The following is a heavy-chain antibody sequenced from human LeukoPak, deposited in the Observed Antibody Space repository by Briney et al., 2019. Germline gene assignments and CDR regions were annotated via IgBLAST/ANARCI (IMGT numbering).Heavy chain of an antibody. V-gene: IGHV4-34*01. CDR2: INHSGST. CDR1: GGSFSGYY. Sequence: PSETLSLTCAVYGGSFSGYYWSWIRQPPGKGLEWIGEINHSGSTNYNPSLKSRVTISVYTSKNQFSLKLSSVTAADTAVYYCARGAPPYYYDSSGYYPRHPFDYWGQGTLVTVSS. CDR3: ARGAPPYYYDSSGYYPRHPFDY. D-gene: IGHD3-22*01. J-gene: IGHJ4*02.